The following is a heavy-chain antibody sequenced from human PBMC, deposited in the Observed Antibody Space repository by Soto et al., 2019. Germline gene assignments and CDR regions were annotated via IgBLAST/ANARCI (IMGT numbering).Heavy chain of an antibody. CDR3: AKNGPLPYYYDAMDV. J-gene: IGHJ6*02. CDR2: ISGSNGDT. D-gene: IGHD1-26*01. CDR1: GYTFTRYG. Sequence: QGQLVQSGAEVKKPGASVKVSCKGSGYTFTRYGISWVRQAPGQGLEWIGCISGSNGDTNYAQKLQRRVTMTIDTSTSTAYMELRSLTSDDPAVYYCAKNGPLPYYYDAMDVWGQGTTVTVSS. V-gene: IGHV1-18*01.